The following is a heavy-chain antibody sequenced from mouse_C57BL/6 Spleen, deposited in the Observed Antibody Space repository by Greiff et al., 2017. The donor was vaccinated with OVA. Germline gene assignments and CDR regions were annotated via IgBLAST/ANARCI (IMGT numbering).Heavy chain of an antibody. V-gene: IGHV2-2*01. CDR3: ARTYTYAMDY. CDR1: GFSLTSYG. J-gene: IGHJ4*01. D-gene: IGHD2-12*01. Sequence: VKLQESGPGLVQPSQSLSITCTVSGFSLTSYGVHWVRQSPGKGLEWLGVIWSGGSTDYNAAFISRLSISKDNSKSQVFFKMNSLQADDTAIYYCARTYTYAMDYWGQGTSVTVSS. CDR2: IWSGGST.